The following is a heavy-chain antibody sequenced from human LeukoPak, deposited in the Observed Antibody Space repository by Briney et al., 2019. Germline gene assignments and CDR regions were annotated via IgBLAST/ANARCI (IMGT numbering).Heavy chain of an antibody. Sequence: PGGTLRFSCAASGFTFSSYEMNWVRQAPGQGLEWVSYISSSGSTIYYADSVKGRFTISRDNAKNSLYLQMNSLRAEDTAVYYCAELGITMIGGVWGKGTTVTISS. CDR3: AELGITMIGGV. CDR2: ISSSGSTI. J-gene: IGHJ6*04. V-gene: IGHV3-48*03. D-gene: IGHD3-10*02. CDR1: GFTFSSYE.